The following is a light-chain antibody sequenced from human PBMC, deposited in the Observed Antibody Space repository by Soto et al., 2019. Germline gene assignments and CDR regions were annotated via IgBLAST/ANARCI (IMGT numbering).Light chain of an antibody. CDR1: QGISTY. CDR3: QQNYSGTWT. J-gene: IGKJ1*01. Sequence: DIQMTQSPSSLSASVGGRLTITCRASQGISTYLNWYQQKPGKAPKLLSYAASTLQSGVPSRFSGSGSETDFTLTISSLQPEDFASYSCQQNYSGTWTFGQGTKVDIK. CDR2: AAS. V-gene: IGKV1-39*01.